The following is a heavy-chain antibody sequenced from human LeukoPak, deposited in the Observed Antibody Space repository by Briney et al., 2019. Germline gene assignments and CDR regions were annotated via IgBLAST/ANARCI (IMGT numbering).Heavy chain of an antibody. Sequence: SVKVSCKASGGTFSSYAISWVRQAPGQGLEWVGGIIPIFGTANYAQKFQGRVTITTDESTSTAYMELSSLRSEDTAVYYCARASSSSPYYYYYMDVWGKGTKVTVSS. CDR3: ARASSSSPYYYYYMDV. CDR2: IIPIFGTA. CDR1: GGTFSSYA. V-gene: IGHV1-69*05. D-gene: IGHD6-6*01. J-gene: IGHJ6*03.